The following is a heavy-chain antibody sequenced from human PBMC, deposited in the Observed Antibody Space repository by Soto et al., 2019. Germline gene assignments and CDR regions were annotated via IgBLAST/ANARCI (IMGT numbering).Heavy chain of an antibody. CDR3: ARDRGYSYGYFDY. V-gene: IGHV3-30-3*01. Sequence: QVQLVESGGGVVQPGRSLRLSCEASGFTFSSYAMHWVRQAPGKGLVWVAVMSYDGSKKYYADSVMGRFTISRDNSKNTLYLQMNSLRVDDTAVYYCARDRGYSYGYFDYCGQGTLVTVSS. D-gene: IGHD5-18*01. J-gene: IGHJ4*02. CDR2: MSYDGSKK. CDR1: GFTFSSYA.